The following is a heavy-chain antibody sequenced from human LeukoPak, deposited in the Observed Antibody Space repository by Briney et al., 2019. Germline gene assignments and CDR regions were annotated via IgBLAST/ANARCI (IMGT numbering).Heavy chain of an antibody. Sequence: SETLSLTCTVSGGSIGSYYWNWIRQPPGKGLEWIGYIYYSASTNYNPSLKSRVTISVDTSKNQFSLKLNSVTAADTAVYYCARDRGVTTPFDYWGQGTLVTVSS. D-gene: IGHD4-17*01. CDR2: IYYSAST. J-gene: IGHJ4*02. CDR3: ARDRGVTTPFDY. V-gene: IGHV4-59*01. CDR1: GGSIGSYY.